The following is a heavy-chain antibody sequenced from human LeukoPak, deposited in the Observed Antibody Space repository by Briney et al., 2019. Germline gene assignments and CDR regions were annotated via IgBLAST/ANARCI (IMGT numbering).Heavy chain of an antibody. CDR3: VLRGAGDSSFGMDV. CDR2: INPSGGST. V-gene: IGHV1-46*01. Sequence: ASVKVSCKASGYTFTRYYMHWVRQAPGQGLEWMGVINPSGGSTNYAQKFQGRVTMTRDTSTSTVYMELSSLRSEDTAIYYCVLRGAGDSSFGMDVWGQGTTVTVSS. CDR1: GYTFTRYY. D-gene: IGHD6-6*01. J-gene: IGHJ6*02.